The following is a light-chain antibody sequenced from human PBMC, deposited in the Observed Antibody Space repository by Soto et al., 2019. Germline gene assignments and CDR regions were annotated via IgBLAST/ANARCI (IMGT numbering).Light chain of an antibody. J-gene: IGKJ1*01. Sequence: EIVLTQSPGTLSLSPGERATLSCRASQSVSSSYLAWYQQKPGQAPRLLIYDASNRATGIPPRFSGSGSGTDFTLTISSLQPEDFAVYYCQQRYNWPPGFGHGTKVDIK. CDR3: QQRYNWPPG. V-gene: IGKV3D-20*02. CDR2: DAS. CDR1: QSVSSSY.